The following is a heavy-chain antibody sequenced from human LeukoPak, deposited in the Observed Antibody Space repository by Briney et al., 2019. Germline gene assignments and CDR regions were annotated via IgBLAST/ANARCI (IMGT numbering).Heavy chain of an antibody. CDR2: IIPIFGTA. D-gene: IGHD2-2*01. V-gene: IGHV1-69*13. CDR3: ARDCSSTSCYGGGFDY. CDR1: GGTFSSYA. Sequence: SVKVSCKASGGTFSSYAISWVRQAPGQGLEWMGGIIPIFGTANYAQKFQGRVTITADESTSTAYMELSSLRSEDTAVYYCARDCSSTSCYGGGFDYWGQGTLVTVSS. J-gene: IGHJ4*02.